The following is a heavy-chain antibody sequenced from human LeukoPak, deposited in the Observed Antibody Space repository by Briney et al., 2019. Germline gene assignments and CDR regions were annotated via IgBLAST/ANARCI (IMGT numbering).Heavy chain of an antibody. Sequence: GSLRHSCAASGFTFSDYWMTWVRQAPGRGLEWVANLKQDGSEKSYVDSVKGRFTISKDNAKNSLYLQMNSLRAEDTAVYFCTRDRGLFDYWGQGTLVTVSS. CDR2: LKQDGSEK. CDR3: TRDRGLFDY. D-gene: IGHD3-10*01. V-gene: IGHV3-7*03. CDR1: GFTFSDYW. J-gene: IGHJ4*02.